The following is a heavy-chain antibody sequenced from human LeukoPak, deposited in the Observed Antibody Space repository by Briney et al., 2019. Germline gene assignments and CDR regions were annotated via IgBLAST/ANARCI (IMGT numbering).Heavy chain of an antibody. CDR2: IRYDGSNQ. CDR3: ARESGKGAFDI. D-gene: IGHD3-10*01. J-gene: IGHJ3*02. Sequence: GSLRLSCAVSGFTLSNYDIYWIRQAPGKGLEWATFIRYDGSNQYYADSVKGRFTISRDNSKNTVFLQMNSLRIEDTAVYYCARESGKGAFDIWGHGTMVIVSS. V-gene: IGHV3-30*02. CDR1: GFTLSNYD.